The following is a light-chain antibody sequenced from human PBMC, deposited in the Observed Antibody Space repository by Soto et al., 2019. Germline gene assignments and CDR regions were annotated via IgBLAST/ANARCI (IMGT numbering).Light chain of an antibody. CDR1: QSVSSSY. CDR2: GAS. Sequence: ELGLTQSPGTLSLSPGERATLSCRASQSVSSSYLAWYQQKPGQAPRLLIYGASSRATGIQDRFSGSGSGTDFTLTISSLEPEDFAVYYCQQYGSSPKTFGQGTKVEIK. V-gene: IGKV3-20*01. CDR3: QQYGSSPKT. J-gene: IGKJ1*01.